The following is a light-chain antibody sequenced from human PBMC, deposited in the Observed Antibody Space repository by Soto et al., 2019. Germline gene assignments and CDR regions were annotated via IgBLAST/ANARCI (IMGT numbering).Light chain of an antibody. Sequence: DIQMTQSPSSLSASVGDRVTITCRASHPININLVWFQQKPGKAPKSLIYAATNLQSGVPSRFSGSGGGTDFSLTISSLQPEDAATYYCQHYQRYPPSFGGGTKLEIK. CDR1: HPININ. CDR2: AAT. J-gene: IGKJ4*01. V-gene: IGKV1-16*01. CDR3: QHYQRYPPS.